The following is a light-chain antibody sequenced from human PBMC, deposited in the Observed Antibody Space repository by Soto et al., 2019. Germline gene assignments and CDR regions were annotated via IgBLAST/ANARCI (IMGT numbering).Light chain of an antibody. CDR3: QQYKSHPVT. CDR2: GAS. V-gene: IGKV3-20*01. J-gene: IGKJ1*01. Sequence: EIVLTQSPGTLSLSPGERATLSCRASQSVSSSYLAWYQQKPGQAPRLLIYGASSRATGIPDRFSGSGSGTDFTLTISSLQPDDFATYYCQQYKSHPVTFGQGTRWIS. CDR1: QSVSSSY.